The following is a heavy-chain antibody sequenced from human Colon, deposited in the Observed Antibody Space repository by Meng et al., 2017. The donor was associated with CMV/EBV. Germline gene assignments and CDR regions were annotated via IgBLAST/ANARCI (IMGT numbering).Heavy chain of an antibody. D-gene: IGHD5-24*01. Sequence: GESLKISCAASGFTFSSYAMSWVRQTPGKGLEWVSTIDSSGAYIADSVKGRFTVSRDNFKNTLDLQMNSLRVEDAATYYCAKLMGNTRVDHWGQGTLVTVSS. CDR3: AKLMGNTRVDH. J-gene: IGHJ5*02. CDR1: GFTFSSYA. CDR2: IDSSGA. V-gene: IGHV3-23*05.